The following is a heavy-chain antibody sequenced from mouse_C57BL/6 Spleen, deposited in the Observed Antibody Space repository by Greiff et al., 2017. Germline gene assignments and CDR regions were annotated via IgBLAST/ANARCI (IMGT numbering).Heavy chain of an antibody. CDR3: ARAGGDNYAMDY. CDR2: IYPGDGDT. D-gene: IGHD3-3*01. J-gene: IGHJ4*01. CDR1: GYAFSSSW. V-gene: IGHV1-82*01. Sequence: VQLQQSGPELVKPGASVKISCKASGYAFSSSWMNWVKQRPGKGLEWLGRIYPGDGDTNYNGKFKGKATLTADKSSSTAYMQLSSLTSEDSAVYFCARAGGDNYAMDYWGQGTSVTVSS.